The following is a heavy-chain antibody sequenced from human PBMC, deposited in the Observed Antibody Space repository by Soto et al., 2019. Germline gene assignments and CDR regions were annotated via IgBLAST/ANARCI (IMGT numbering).Heavy chain of an antibody. Sequence: QVQLVETGGGVVQPGRSLRLSCAASGFTFSSYGMHWVRQAPGKGLECVACISYDGSNKDYADSVKGRFTISRDNSKNTLYLQMNGLRAEDTAVYHCASERLAVLRSVLDYWGQGTLVTVSS. D-gene: IGHD3-3*01. CDR2: ISYDGSNK. CDR3: ASERLAVLRSVLDY. V-gene: IGHV3-30*19. CDR1: GFTFSSYG. J-gene: IGHJ4*02.